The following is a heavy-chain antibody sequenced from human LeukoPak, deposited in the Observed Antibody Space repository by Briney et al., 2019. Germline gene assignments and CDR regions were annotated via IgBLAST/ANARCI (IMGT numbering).Heavy chain of an antibody. CDR1: LGSTSSYY. Sequence: SETLSLTCTLSLGSTSSYYTSCIPQTPRRGLWWIGYIYYRGSTNYNTPPKRRVTISVHTSKNQFSLKLSSVTAAHTAVYYCASIAAAEDFDYWGQGTLVTVSS. V-gene: IGHV4-59*08. CDR3: ASIAAAEDFDY. D-gene: IGHD6-13*01. J-gene: IGHJ4*02. CDR2: IYYRGST.